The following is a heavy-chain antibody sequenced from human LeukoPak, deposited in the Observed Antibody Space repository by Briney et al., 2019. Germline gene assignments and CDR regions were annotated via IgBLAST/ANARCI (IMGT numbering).Heavy chain of an antibody. Sequence: SETLSLTCTVSGGSISSHYWSWLPQPPGKGLEWIGYISYSGSTNYNPSLKSRVTISVDTSKNQFSLKLSSVTAADTAVYYCARVDWNDNWFDPWGQGTLVTVSS. D-gene: IGHD1-1*01. CDR3: ARVDWNDNWFDP. CDR2: ISYSGST. J-gene: IGHJ5*02. V-gene: IGHV4-59*11. CDR1: GGSISSHY.